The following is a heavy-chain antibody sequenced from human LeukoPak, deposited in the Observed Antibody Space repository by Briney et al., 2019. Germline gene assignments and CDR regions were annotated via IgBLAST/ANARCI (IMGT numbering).Heavy chain of an antibody. Sequence: SQALSLTCAISGDSVSSNSAAWNWIPPSPSRDLEGLGRKYYSSKWYNDNAVSVKSPITISPDTSKNQFSQQLNSVTPEDTAAYYCARDLPMGQQLVLRGWFDPWGQGTLVTVSS. J-gene: IGHJ5*02. D-gene: IGHD6-13*01. CDR2: KYYSSKWYN. CDR3: ARDLPMGQQLVLRGWFDP. V-gene: IGHV6-1*01. CDR1: GDSVSSNSAA.